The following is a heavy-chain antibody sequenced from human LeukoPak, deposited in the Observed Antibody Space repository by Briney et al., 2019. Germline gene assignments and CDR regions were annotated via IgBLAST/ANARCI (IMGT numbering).Heavy chain of an antibody. CDR3: AKDIYASSGWYLFDY. CDR1: GFTFDDYA. V-gene: IGHV3-9*01. J-gene: IGHJ4*02. Sequence: GGSLRLSCAASGFTFDDYAMHWVRQAPGKGLEWVSGISWNSGSIGYADSVKGRFTISRDNAKNSLYLQMNSLRAEDTALYYCAKDIYASSGWYLFDYWGQGTLVTVSS. D-gene: IGHD6-19*01. CDR2: ISWNSGSI.